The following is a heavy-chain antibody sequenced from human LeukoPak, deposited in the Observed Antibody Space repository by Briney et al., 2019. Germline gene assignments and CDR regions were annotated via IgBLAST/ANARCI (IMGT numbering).Heavy chain of an antibody. CDR1: GGSISSYY. J-gene: IGHJ1*01. D-gene: IGHD6-25*01. CDR3: ASGFRRQREYFQH. Sequence: PSETLSLTCTVSGGSISSYYWSWIRQPPGKGLEWIGYIYYSGSTNYNPSLKSRVTISVDTSKNQFSLKLSSVTAADTAVYYCASGFRRQREYFQHWGQGTLVTVSS. V-gene: IGHV4-59*01. CDR2: IYYSGST.